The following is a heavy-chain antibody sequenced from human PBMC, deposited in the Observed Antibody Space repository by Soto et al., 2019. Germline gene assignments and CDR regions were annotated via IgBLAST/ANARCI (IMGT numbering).Heavy chain of an antibody. D-gene: IGHD2-8*01. CDR2: TNSHDSK. CDR1: GFTFSFTV. Sequence: GGSLRLSCAASGFTFSFTVMSWVRRAPGKGIERVSSTNSHDSKHYMASARRRFTIPRDNSKNTLFLQMNSLRAEYTAICYCAKDSQWGIISPTHDHWSQGTLVTGSS. V-gene: IGHV3-23*01. J-gene: IGHJ4*02. CDR3: AKDSQWGIISPTHDH.